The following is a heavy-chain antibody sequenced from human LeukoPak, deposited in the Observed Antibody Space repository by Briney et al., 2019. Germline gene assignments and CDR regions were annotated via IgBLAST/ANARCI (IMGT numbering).Heavy chain of an antibody. D-gene: IGHD3-22*01. V-gene: IGHV1-8*01. CDR1: GYTFTSYD. CDR2: MNPNSGNT. CDR3: AKCPDSSGYYCYFDY. J-gene: IGHJ4*02. Sequence: GASVKVSCKASGYTFTSYDINWVRQATGQGLEWMGWMNPNSGNTGYAQKFQGRVTMTRNTSISTAYMELNSLRAEDTAVYYCAKCPDSSGYYCYFDYWGQGTLVTVSS.